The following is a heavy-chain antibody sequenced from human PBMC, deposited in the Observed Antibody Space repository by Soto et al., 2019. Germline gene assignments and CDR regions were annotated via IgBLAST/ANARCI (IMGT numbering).Heavy chain of an antibody. CDR2: IDPSDSYT. J-gene: IGHJ1*01. CDR1: GYSFTSYW. D-gene: IGHD4-17*01. CDR3: ARLPTTVLIAF. V-gene: IGHV5-10-1*01. Sequence: GESLKISCETSGYSFTSYWINWVRQMPGKGLEWMGRIDPSDSYTEFNPSFQGHVTMSVDTSLSAAYLQWSSLKASDTAIYYCARLPTTVLIAFWGQGTLVTVSS.